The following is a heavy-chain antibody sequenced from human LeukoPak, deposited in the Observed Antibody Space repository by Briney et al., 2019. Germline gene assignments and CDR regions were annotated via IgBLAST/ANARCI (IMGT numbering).Heavy chain of an antibody. CDR2: IKYERSEK. V-gene: IGHV3-7*01. Sequence: GGSLRLSCAASGFTFTSYWMSWVCQAPGKGLEWVANIKYERSEKYYVDSVKGRFTISRDNAKNALYLQMNSLRAEDTAVYYCARLRYGGFDPWGQGTLVTVSS. CDR1: GFTFTSYW. J-gene: IGHJ5*02. CDR3: ARLRYGGFDP. D-gene: IGHD5-18*01.